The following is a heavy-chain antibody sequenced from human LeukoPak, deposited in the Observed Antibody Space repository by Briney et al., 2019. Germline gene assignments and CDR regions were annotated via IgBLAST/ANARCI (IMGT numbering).Heavy chain of an antibody. CDR1: GYTFTGYY. CDR3: ARGTAMVLSNWFDP. J-gene: IGHJ5*02. CDR2: INPNSGGT. Sequence: ASVKVSCKASGYTFTGYYMHWVRQAPGQGLEWMGWINPNSGGTNYAQKFQGRVTMTRDTSINTAYMDLSRLRSDDTAVYYCARGTAMVLSNWFDPWGQGTLVTVSS. D-gene: IGHD5-18*01. V-gene: IGHV1-2*02.